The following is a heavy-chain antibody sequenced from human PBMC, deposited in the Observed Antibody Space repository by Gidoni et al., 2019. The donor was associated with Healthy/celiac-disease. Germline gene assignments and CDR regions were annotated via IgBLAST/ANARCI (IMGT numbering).Heavy chain of an antibody. J-gene: IGHJ6*02. CDR3: ARHGLEDYYYGMDV. CDR1: GGSISSSSYY. Sequence: QLQLQESGPGLVKPSETLSLTCTVSGGSISSSSYYWGWIRQPPGKGLEWIGSIYYSGSTYYNPSLKSRVTISVDTSKNQFSLKLSSVTAADTAVYYCARHGLEDYYYGMDVWGQGTTVTVSS. V-gene: IGHV4-39*01. CDR2: IYYSGST.